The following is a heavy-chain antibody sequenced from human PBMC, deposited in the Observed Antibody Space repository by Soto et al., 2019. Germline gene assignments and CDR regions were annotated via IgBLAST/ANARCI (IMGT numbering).Heavy chain of an antibody. CDR2: INHSGST. D-gene: IGHD1-1*01. J-gene: IGHJ6*02. Sequence: SETRSLTWAVYGGSVSCYYWSWIRQPPGKGLEWIGEINHSGSTNYNPSLKSRVTISVDTSKNQFSLKLSSVTAADTAVYYCARGLNVRYYYGMDVWGQGTTVTVSS. V-gene: IGHV4-34*01. CDR1: GGSVSCYY. CDR3: ARGLNVRYYYGMDV.